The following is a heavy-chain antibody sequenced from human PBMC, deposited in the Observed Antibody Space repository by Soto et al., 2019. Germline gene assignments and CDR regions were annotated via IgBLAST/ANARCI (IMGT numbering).Heavy chain of an antibody. CDR3: ARGFERCISTSCYRGAFDI. V-gene: IGHV1-58*01. CDR1: GFTLSSSA. D-gene: IGHD2-2*01. Sequence: SVKVSCKTSGFTLSSSAGQWVRQARGHRLQWIGWIDVGSGNANYAQMDQERFTITRDTSISTAYMELSRLRSDDTAVYYCARGFERCISTSCYRGAFDIWGQGTMVTVSS. CDR2: IDVGSGNA. J-gene: IGHJ3*02.